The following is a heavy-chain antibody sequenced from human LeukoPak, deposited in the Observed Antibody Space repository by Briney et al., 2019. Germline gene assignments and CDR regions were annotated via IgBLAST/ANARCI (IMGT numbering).Heavy chain of an antibody. V-gene: IGHV3-23*01. J-gene: IGHJ4*02. CDR3: AKGRSEDYYESSGY. CDR2: STGSGGST. Sequence: GGSLRLSCAASGFTFSGYAMSWVRQAPGKGLEWVSGSTGSGGSTCYADSVKGRFTISRDNSKNTLYLQMNSLRAEDTAVYYCAKGRSEDYYESSGYWGQGTLVTVSS. CDR1: GFTFSGYA. D-gene: IGHD3-22*01.